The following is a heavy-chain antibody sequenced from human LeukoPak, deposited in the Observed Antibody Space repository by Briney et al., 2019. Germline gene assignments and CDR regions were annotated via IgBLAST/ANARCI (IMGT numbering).Heavy chain of an antibody. CDR1: GGSFSGYY. CDR2: INHSGST. V-gene: IGHV4-34*01. D-gene: IGHD3-16*02. Sequence: SETLSLTCAVYGGSFSGYYWSWIRQPPGKGLEWIGEINHSGSTNYNPSLKSRVTISVDTSKNQFSLRLSSVTAADTAVYYCARRTLYDYVWGSYRTYNWFDPWGQGTLVTVSS. CDR3: ARRTLYDYVWGSYRTYNWFDP. J-gene: IGHJ5*02.